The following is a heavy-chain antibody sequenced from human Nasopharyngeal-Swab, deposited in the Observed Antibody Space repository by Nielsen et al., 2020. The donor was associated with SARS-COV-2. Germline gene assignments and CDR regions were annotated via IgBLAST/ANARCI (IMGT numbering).Heavy chain of an antibody. CDR2: IFSNDEK. CDR1: GFSLSNARMG. Sequence: SGPTLVTPTETLTLTCTVSGFSLSNARMGVSWIRQPPGKALEWLAHIFSNDEKSYSTPLKSRLTISKDTSKSQVVLTMTNMDPVDTATYYCARMYHGGSYLVDYWGQGTLVTVSS. V-gene: IGHV2-26*01. D-gene: IGHD1-26*01. CDR3: ARMYHGGSYLVDY. J-gene: IGHJ4*02.